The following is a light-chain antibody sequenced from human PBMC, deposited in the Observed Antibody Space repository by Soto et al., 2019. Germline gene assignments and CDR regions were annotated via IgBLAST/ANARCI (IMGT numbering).Light chain of an antibody. CDR1: RSNIGSNL. Sequence: QSVLTQPPSASGTPGQRVTISCSGSRSNIGSNLVNWYQQLPGTAPILLMYNNNQRPSGVPDRFSGSKSGTSASLAISGLQSEDEADYHCAAWDDSLNGLVFGGGTKLTVL. J-gene: IGLJ3*02. V-gene: IGLV1-44*01. CDR3: AAWDDSLNGLV. CDR2: NNN.